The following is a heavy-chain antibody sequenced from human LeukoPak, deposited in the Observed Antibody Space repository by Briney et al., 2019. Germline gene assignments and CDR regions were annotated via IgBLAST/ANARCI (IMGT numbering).Heavy chain of an antibody. CDR1: GFTFSSYA. Sequence: PGGSLRLSCAASGFTFSSYAMSWVRQAPGKGLEWVSAISGSGGSTYYADSVKGRFTISRDNSKNTLYLQMNSLRAEDTAVYYCAEETLYYDFWSGYSPFDYWGQGTLVTVSS. D-gene: IGHD3-3*01. CDR3: AEETLYYDFWSGYSPFDY. CDR2: ISGSGGST. V-gene: IGHV3-23*01. J-gene: IGHJ4*02.